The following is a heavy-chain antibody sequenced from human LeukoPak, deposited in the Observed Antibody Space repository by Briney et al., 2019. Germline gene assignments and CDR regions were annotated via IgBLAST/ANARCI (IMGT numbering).Heavy chain of an antibody. CDR2: IHYSGST. D-gene: IGHD6-19*01. J-gene: IGHJ4*02. V-gene: IGHV4-39*01. CDR1: GGSIDNSHYY. CDR3: VRLASGLIDY. Sequence: PSETLSLTCTVSGGSIDNSHYYWGWTRQPPGEGLEWIASIHYSGSTHYNPSPKSRVTISVDTSKNQFSLKLSSVTAADTAVYYCVRLASGLIDYWGQGTLVTVSS.